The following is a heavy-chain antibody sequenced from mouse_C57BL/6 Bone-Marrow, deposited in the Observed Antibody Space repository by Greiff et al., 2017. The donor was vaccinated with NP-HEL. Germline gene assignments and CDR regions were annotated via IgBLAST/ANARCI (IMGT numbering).Heavy chain of an antibody. CDR3: ARHYYSNYYFDY. CDR1: GFTFSSYG. CDR2: ISSGGSYT. Sequence: EVQLVESGGDLVKPGGSLKLSCAASGFTFSSYGMSWVRQTPDKRLEWVATISSGGSYTYYPDSVKGRFTISRDNAKNTLYLQMSSLKSEDTAMYYCARHYYSNYYFDYWGQGTTLTVSS. D-gene: IGHD2-5*01. J-gene: IGHJ2*01. V-gene: IGHV5-6*01.